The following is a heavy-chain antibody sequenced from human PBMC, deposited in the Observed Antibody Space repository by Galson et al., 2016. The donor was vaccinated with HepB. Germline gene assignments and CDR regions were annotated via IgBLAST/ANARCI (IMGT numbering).Heavy chain of an antibody. Sequence: TLSLTCTVSGGSISSGGYYWSWIRQHPGKGLEWIGYIYDSVSTYYNPSLKSRVTISLDTSKNQFSLSLRSVTAADTAVYYCSRVNIGYEFAFFGYWGQGTLVTVSS. CDR3: SRVNIGYEFAFFGY. CDR2: IYDSVST. CDR1: GGSISSGGYY. J-gene: IGHJ4*02. V-gene: IGHV4-31*03. D-gene: IGHD5-12*01.